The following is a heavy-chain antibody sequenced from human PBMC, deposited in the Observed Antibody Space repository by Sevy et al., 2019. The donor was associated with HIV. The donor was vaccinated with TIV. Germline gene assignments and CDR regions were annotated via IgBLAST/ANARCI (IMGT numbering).Heavy chain of an antibody. CDR1: GFTFSSYG. CDR3: ARGGREAAAAPFHY. V-gene: IGHV3-33*01. CDR2: IWYDGSNK. J-gene: IGHJ4*02. D-gene: IGHD6-13*01. Sequence: GESLKISCAASGFTFSSYGMHWVRQAPGKGLEWVAVIWYDGSNKYYADSVKGRFTISRDNSKNTLYLQMNSMRAEDTAVYYCARGGREAAAAPFHYWGQGTLVTVSS.